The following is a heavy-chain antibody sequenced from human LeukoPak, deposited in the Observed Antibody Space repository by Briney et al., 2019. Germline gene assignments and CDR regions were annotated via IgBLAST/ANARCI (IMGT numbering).Heavy chain of an antibody. CDR2: ISAHNGNT. Sequence: ASVKVSCKASGYTFISYGITWVRQAPGQGLEWMGWISAHNGNTNYAQKLQGRVTMTTDTSTSTAYMELRSLRSDDTAVYYCARGDRSTSCYTWGQGTLVTVSS. J-gene: IGHJ4*02. CDR3: ARGDRSTSCYT. CDR1: GYTFISYG. V-gene: IGHV1-18*01. D-gene: IGHD2-2*02.